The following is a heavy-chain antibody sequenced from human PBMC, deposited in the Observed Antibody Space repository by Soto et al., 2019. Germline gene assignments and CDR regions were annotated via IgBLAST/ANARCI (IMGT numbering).Heavy chain of an antibody. J-gene: IGHJ6*02. CDR3: ARNILTAQTTQDYYYGMDV. V-gene: IGHV3-74*01. CDR2: INSDGSST. D-gene: IGHD3-9*01. Sequence: GGSLRLSCAASGFTFSSYWMHWVRQAPGKGLVWVSRINSDGSSTSYADSVKGRFTISRDNAKNTLYLQMNSLRAEDTAVYYCARNILTAQTTQDYYYGMDVWGQGTTVTVSS. CDR1: GFTFSSYW.